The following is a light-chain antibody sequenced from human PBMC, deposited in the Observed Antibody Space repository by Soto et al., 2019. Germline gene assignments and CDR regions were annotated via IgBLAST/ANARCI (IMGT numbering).Light chain of an antibody. CDR2: AAS. CDR1: QSISSY. Sequence: RVAISVGASQSISSYLNWYQQKPGKAPKLLIYAASSLQSGVPSRFSGSGSGTEIDLIISSLAPAALVLYGSQHYMGYWTFGQGTKVDIK. CDR3: QHYMGYWT. J-gene: IGKJ1*01. V-gene: IGKV1-39*01.